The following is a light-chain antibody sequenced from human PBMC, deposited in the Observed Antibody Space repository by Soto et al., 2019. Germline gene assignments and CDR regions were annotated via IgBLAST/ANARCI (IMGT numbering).Light chain of an antibody. V-gene: IGKV3-15*01. CDR2: GAS. J-gene: IGKJ5*01. CDR3: QQYNNWPRPIT. CDR1: QSVSSN. Sequence: EIVMTQSPATLSVSPGERATLSCRASQSVSSNLAWYQQKPGQAPRLLIYGASTRATGIPARFSGSGSGTEFTLTISSLQSEDFAVYYCQQYNNWPRPITFGQGTRLENK.